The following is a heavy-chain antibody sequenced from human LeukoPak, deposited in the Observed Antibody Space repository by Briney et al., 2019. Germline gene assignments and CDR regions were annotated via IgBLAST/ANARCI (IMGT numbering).Heavy chain of an antibody. CDR3: ARADCSGSTCYLRRSWFDP. J-gene: IGHJ5*02. CDR2: ISTGSRYI. D-gene: IGHD2-2*01. Sequence: GGSLRLSCAASGFRLSDYDMNWVRQAPGKGLERVSSISTGSRYIYYAYSVKGRFTISRDDAKNSLYLQMDYLRAEDTAVYYCARADCSGSTCYLRRSWFDPWGQGTLVTVSS. CDR1: GFRLSDYD. V-gene: IGHV3-21*01.